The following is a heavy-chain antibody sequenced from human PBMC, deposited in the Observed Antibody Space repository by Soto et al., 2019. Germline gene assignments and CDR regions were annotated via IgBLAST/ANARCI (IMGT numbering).Heavy chain of an antibody. Sequence: PSETLSLTCTVFGGSISGYYWSWMRQPPGKGLEWIGYSHDNGTTNYNPSLKSRVTISVDTSKNQFSLKLSSVTAADTAVYYCARDLWGYCGTDCYPLDVWGQGTTVTVSS. CDR1: GGSISGYY. D-gene: IGHD2-21*02. CDR2: SHDNGTT. J-gene: IGHJ6*02. CDR3: ARDLWGYCGTDCYPLDV. V-gene: IGHV4-59*01.